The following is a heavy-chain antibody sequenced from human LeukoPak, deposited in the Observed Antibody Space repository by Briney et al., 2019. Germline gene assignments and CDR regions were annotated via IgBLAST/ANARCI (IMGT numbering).Heavy chain of an antibody. D-gene: IGHD3-10*01. CDR2: IIVDSGNT. Sequence: SVKVSCKASGFTFSRSAVQWVRQARGQRLEWLGWIIVDSGNTHYVQKLQERVTITRDMSTNTAYMELSSLRSEDTAVYYCAADSTPMVRGTIIAFGYWGQGTQVTVSS. V-gene: IGHV1-58*01. CDR3: AADSTPMVRGTIIAFGY. CDR1: GFTFSRSA. J-gene: IGHJ4*01.